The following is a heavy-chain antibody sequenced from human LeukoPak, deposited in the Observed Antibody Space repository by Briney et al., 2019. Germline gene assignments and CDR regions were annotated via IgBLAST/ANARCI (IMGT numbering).Heavy chain of an antibody. D-gene: IGHD6-13*01. CDR2: ISYDGSNA. CDR3: ARAAAAAGTHFDY. Sequence: GGSLRLSCAASGFTFSSYALHWVRQAPGKGLEWVAVISYDGSNAYYADSVKGRFTISRDNSKSTLYVQMNSLRAEDTAVYYCARAAAAAGTHFDYWGQGTLVTVSS. CDR1: GFTFSSYA. V-gene: IGHV3-30*04. J-gene: IGHJ4*02.